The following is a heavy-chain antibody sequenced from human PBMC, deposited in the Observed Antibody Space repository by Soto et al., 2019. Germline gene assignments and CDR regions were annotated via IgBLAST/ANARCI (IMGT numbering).Heavy chain of an antibody. J-gene: IGHJ3*01. CDR3: AAPFVVYDTSEDAFDL. V-gene: IGHV3-23*01. Sequence: GGSLRLSCVASGFTFSKFTMSWVRQAPGKGLEWVSAISARGATTYYADSVRGRFIVSRDNSKNTLSLQMHSLRAEDTAVYYCAAPFVVYDTSEDAFDLWGQGTMVTVSS. CDR1: GFTFSKFT. CDR2: ISARGATT. D-gene: IGHD1-20*01.